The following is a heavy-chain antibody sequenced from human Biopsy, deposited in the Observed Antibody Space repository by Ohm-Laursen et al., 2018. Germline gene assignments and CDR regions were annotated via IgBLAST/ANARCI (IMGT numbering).Heavy chain of an antibody. D-gene: IGHD6-19*01. Sequence: SETLSLTCTVSGDSVSSGSFYWTWIRQPPGQGLEYIGYIYDRGSTANYNLSLESRVTMSVDMPKNQFSLKLSSVTAADTATYYCARGVRRSGWPYFDSWGQGTLVTVSS. CDR2: IYDRGSTA. CDR3: ARGVRRSGWPYFDS. V-gene: IGHV4-61*01. CDR1: GDSVSSGSFY. J-gene: IGHJ4*02.